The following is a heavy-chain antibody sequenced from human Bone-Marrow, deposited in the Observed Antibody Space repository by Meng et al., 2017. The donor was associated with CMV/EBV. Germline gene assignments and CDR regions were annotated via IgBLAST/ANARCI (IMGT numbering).Heavy chain of an antibody. CDR1: GLTVSSNY. J-gene: IGHJ4*02. CDR3: AKDTGRRFLSRCYYFDY. CDR2: ISGSGGST. V-gene: IGHV3-23*01. D-gene: IGHD3-3*01. Sequence: GVLKISCAASGLTVSSNYMSWVRQAPGKGLEWVSAISGSGGSTYYADSVKGRFTISRDNSKNTLYLQMNSLRAEDTAVYYCAKDTGRRFLSRCYYFDYWGQGTLVTVSS.